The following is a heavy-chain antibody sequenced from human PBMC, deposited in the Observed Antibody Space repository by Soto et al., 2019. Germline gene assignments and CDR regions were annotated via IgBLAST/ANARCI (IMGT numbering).Heavy chain of an antibody. V-gene: IGHV4-30-4*01. CDR3: ARPSYVWGSYRIYYWSGMDV. Sequence: SETLSLTCTVSGGSISSGDYYWSWIRQPPGKGLEWIGYIYYSGSTYYNPSLKSRVTISVDTSKNQFSLKLSSVTAADTAVYYCARPSYVWGSYRIYYWSGMDVWGRGPTVTVSS. D-gene: IGHD3-16*02. J-gene: IGHJ6*02. CDR2: IYYSGST. CDR1: GGSISSGDYY.